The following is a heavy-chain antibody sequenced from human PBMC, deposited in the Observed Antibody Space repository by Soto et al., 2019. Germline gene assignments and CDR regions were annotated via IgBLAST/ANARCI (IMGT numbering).Heavy chain of an antibody. CDR3: ARDLSSSWYRWFDP. Sequence: PSETLSLTCTVSGGSISSYYWSWIRQPPGKGLEWIGYIYYSGSTNYNPSLKSRVSISVDTSKNQFSLKLSSVTAADTAVYYCARDLSSSWYRWFDPWGQGTLVTVSS. CDR1: GGSISSYY. V-gene: IGHV4-59*01. J-gene: IGHJ5*02. CDR2: IYYSGST. D-gene: IGHD6-13*01.